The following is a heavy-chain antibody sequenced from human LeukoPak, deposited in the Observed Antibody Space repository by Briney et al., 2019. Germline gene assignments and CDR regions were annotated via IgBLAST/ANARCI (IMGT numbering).Heavy chain of an antibody. J-gene: IGHJ4*02. CDR2: IYYSGST. CDR3: ARGEVTAERIDH. D-gene: IGHD2-21*02. Sequence: SETLSLTCTVSGGSISSYYWSWIRQHPGKGLEWIGYIYYSGSTYYNPSLKSRVTISVDTSKTQFSLKLSSVTAADTAVYYCARGEVTAERIDHWGQGTLVTVSS. CDR1: GGSISSYY. V-gene: IGHV4-59*06.